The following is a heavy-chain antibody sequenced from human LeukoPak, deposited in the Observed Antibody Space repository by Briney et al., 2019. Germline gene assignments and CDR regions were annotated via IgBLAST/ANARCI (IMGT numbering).Heavy chain of an antibody. Sequence: SETLSLTCAVYGGSFSGYYWSWIRQPPGKGLEWIGEINHTGSTNYNPSLKSRVTISVDTSKNQFSLKLSSVTAADTAVYYCARGPWGSNWFDPWGEGTLVTVSS. V-gene: IGHV4-34*01. CDR2: INHTGST. CDR1: GGSFSGYY. CDR3: ARGPWGSNWFDP. D-gene: IGHD7-27*01. J-gene: IGHJ5*02.